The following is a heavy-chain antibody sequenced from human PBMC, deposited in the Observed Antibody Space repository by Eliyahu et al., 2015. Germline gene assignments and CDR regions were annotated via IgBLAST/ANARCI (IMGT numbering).Heavy chain of an antibody. Sequence: QVQLVESGGGVVQPGRSLRLSCAAXGFPFSSYAMHWVRQAPGKGLEWVAVISYDGSNKYYADPVKGRFTISRDNSKNTLYLQMNSLRAEDTAVYYCARSIVLVVYAPFDYWGQGTLVTVSS. V-gene: IGHV3-30-3*01. D-gene: IGHD2-8*02. CDR2: ISYDGSNK. J-gene: IGHJ4*02. CDR1: GFPFSSYA. CDR3: ARSIVLVVYAPFDY.